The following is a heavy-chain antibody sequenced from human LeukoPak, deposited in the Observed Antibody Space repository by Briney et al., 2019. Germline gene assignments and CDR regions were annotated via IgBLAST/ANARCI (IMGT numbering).Heavy chain of an antibody. CDR3: ARGSLVHYYGSGSYRIRAGFDY. CDR1: GFTFSSYE. Sequence: PGGSLRLSCAASGFTFSSYEMNWVRQAPGKRLEWASYISGRGSTIYYADSVKGRFTISRDNAKNSLYLQMNSLRAEDTAVYYCARGSLVHYYGSGSYRIRAGFDYWGQGTLVTVSS. V-gene: IGHV3-48*03. J-gene: IGHJ4*02. D-gene: IGHD3-10*01. CDR2: ISGRGSTI.